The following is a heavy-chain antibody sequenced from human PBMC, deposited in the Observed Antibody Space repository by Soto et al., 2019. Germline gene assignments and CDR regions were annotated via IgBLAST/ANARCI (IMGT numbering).Heavy chain of an antibody. Sequence: SETLSLTCTVSGGSVSSGSYYWSWIRQPPGKGLEWIGYIYYSGSTNYNPSLKSRVTISVDTSKNQFSLKLSSVTAADTAVYYCARDRAGGNYDYWGQGTLVTVSS. J-gene: IGHJ4*02. CDR1: GGSVSSGSYY. D-gene: IGHD2-21*01. V-gene: IGHV4-61*01. CDR3: ARDRAGGNYDY. CDR2: IYYSGST.